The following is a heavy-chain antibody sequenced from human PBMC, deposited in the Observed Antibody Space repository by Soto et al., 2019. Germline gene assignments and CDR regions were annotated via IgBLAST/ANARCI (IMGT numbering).Heavy chain of an antibody. V-gene: IGHV3-30*18. J-gene: IGHJ6*02. D-gene: IGHD3-22*01. Sequence: GGSLRLSCAASGFTFSSYGMHWVRQAPGKGLEWVAVISYDGSNKYYADSVKGRFTISRDNSKNTLYLQMNSLRAEDTVVYYCAKDQDYYDSSGQSLYGMDVWGQGTTVTVSS. CDR2: ISYDGSNK. CDR3: AKDQDYYDSSGQSLYGMDV. CDR1: GFTFSSYG.